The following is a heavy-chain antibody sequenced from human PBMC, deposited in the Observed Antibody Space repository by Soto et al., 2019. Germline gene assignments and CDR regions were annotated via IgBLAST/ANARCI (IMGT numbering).Heavy chain of an antibody. V-gene: IGHV1-69*08. CDR2: IIPILGIA. CDR1: GGTFSSYT. J-gene: IGHJ5*02. CDR3: ARDCSSTSCYAYP. Sequence: QVQLVQSGAEVKKPGPSVKVSCKASGGTFSSYTISWVRQAPGQGLEWMGRIIPILGIANYAQKFQGRVTITADKSTSTAYMELSSLRSEDTAVYYCARDCSSTSCYAYPWGQGTLVTVSS. D-gene: IGHD2-2*01.